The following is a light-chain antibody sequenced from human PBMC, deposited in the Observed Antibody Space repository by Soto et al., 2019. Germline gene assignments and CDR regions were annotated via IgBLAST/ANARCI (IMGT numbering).Light chain of an antibody. CDR3: CAYAGSYTLWV. CDR1: SSDVGGYNY. V-gene: IGLV2-11*01. J-gene: IGLJ3*02. CDR2: DVS. Sequence: QSALTQPRSVSGSPGQSVTISCTGTSSDVGGYNYVSWYQQYPGKAPKLIIYDVSKRPSGVPDRFSGSKSGNTASLTISGHQAEDEADYYCCAYAGSYTLWVFGGGTKLTVL.